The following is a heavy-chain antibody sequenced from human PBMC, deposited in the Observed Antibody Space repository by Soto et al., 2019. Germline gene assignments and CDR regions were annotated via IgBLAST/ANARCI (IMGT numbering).Heavy chain of an antibody. V-gene: IGHV1-58*01. CDR3: AAPPNRDAYNYGY. Sequence: QVHLVQSGPEVRKPGTSVKVSCKASGLTFSSSAVQWVRQARGQRLEWIGWIVVGSGTTKYSRELQERVTITRDMSTSTAYMELSSLRSEDTAVYYCAAPPNRDAYNYGYWGQGTLVTVSS. J-gene: IGHJ4*02. D-gene: IGHD5-12*01. CDR1: GLTFSSSA. CDR2: IVVGSGTT.